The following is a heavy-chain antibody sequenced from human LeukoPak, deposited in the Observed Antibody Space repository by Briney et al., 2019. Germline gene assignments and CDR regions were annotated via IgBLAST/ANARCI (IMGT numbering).Heavy chain of an antibody. J-gene: IGHJ4*02. CDR2: IVVGSGNT. Sequence: SVKVSCKASGFTXTSSAVQWVRQARGQRLEWIGWIVVGSGNTNYAQKFQERVTITRDMSTTTAYMELSSRRSEDTGVYYCAASPDYYDSSGYSYYFDYWGQGTLVTVSS. V-gene: IGHV1-58*01. D-gene: IGHD3-22*01. CDR3: AASPDYYDSSGYSYYFDY. CDR1: GFTXTSSA.